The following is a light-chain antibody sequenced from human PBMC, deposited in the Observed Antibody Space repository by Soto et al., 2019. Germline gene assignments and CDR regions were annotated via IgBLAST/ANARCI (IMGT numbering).Light chain of an antibody. CDR2: EDN. CDR1: SSDVGHYNL. J-gene: IGLJ2*01. V-gene: IGLV2-23*01. CDR3: CSYAGVTTVV. Sequence: QSALTQPASVSGSPGQSITISCTGTSSDVGHYNLVSWYQQHPGKAPKVLIFEDNQRPSGVSDRFSASKSGNTASLTISGLQAEDEADYYCCSYAGVTTVVFGGGTKLTVL.